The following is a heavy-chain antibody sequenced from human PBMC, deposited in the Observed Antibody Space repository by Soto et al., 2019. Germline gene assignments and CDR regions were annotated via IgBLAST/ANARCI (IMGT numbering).Heavy chain of an antibody. D-gene: IGHD3-10*01. J-gene: IGHJ4*02. V-gene: IGHV4-59*08. CDR1: GSTISRYY. Sequence: PTEPLSPTGTLSGSTISRYYWSWIRQPPGKGLEWIGYIYYSGSTNYNPSLKSRVTISVDTSKNQFSLKLNSMTAADTAVYYCARHNYGSGSTYFDYWGQGTLVTVS. CDR3: ARHNYGSGSTYFDY. CDR2: IYYSGST.